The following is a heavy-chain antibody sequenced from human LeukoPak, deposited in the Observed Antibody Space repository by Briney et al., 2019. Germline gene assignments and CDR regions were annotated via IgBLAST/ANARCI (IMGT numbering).Heavy chain of an antibody. D-gene: IGHD1-26*01. V-gene: IGHV3-9*01. CDR1: GFTFSSYG. CDR3: AKDIGIVGATGLDY. J-gene: IGHJ4*02. Sequence: PGGSLRLSCAASGFTFSSYGMHWVRQAPGKGLEWVSGISWNSGSIGYADSVKGRFTISRDNAKNSLYLQMNSLRAEDTALYYCAKDIGIVGATGLDYWGQGTLVTVSS. CDR2: ISWNSGSI.